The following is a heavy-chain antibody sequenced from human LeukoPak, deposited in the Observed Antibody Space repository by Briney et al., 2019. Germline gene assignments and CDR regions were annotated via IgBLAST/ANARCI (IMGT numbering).Heavy chain of an antibody. CDR3: AMGGGLGIVDY. D-gene: IGHD7-27*01. J-gene: IGHJ4*02. V-gene: IGHV4-61*02. CDR2: ISTSGST. CDR1: GGSISSGTYY. Sequence: SETLSLTCTVSGGSISSGTYYWRWIRQPAGKGLEWIGRISTSGSTDYNPSLKSRVTISVDMSKNQFSLKLSSVTAADTAVYYCAMGGGLGIVDYWGQGTLVTVSS.